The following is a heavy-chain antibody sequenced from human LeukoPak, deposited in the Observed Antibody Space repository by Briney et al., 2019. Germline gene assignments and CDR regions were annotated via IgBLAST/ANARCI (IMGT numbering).Heavy chain of an antibody. CDR3: ARDKYGIGASYYGSGSYSEYYYYYGMDV. D-gene: IGHD3-10*01. CDR2: ISAYNGNT. J-gene: IGHJ6*04. Sequence: GASVKLSRKASGYTFTIYGISWVRQAPGPGLEWLGWISAYNGNTNYAHKLQGRVTMTTDTSTSTAYMELRSLRSDDTAVYYCARDKYGIGASYYGSGSYSEYYYYYGMDVWGKGTTVTVSS. CDR1: GYTFTIYG. V-gene: IGHV1-18*04.